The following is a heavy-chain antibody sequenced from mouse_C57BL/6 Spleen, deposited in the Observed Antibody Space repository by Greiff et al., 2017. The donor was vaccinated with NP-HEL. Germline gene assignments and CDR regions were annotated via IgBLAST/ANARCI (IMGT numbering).Heavy chain of an antibody. J-gene: IGHJ2*01. V-gene: IGHV1-80*01. D-gene: IGHD4-1*01. CDR2: INPSNGGT. CDR1: GYAFSSYW. CDR3: ARSGTGTNFDY. Sequence: VQLQQSGAELVKPGASVKISCKASGYAFSSYWMNWVKQRPGKGLEWIGNINPSNGGTNYNEKFKSKATLTVDKSSSTAYMQLSSLTSEDSAVYYCARSGTGTNFDYWGQGTTLTVSS.